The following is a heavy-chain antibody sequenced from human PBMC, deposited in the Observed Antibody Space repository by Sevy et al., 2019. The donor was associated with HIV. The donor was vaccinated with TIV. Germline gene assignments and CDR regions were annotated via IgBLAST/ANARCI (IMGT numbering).Heavy chain of an antibody. CDR2: INPNSDGT. CDR3: ARAQRYCSGGSCCSYPFDY. J-gene: IGHJ4*02. V-gene: IGHV1-2*02. CDR1: GYTFTGYY. D-gene: IGHD2-15*01. Sequence: ASAKVSCKASGYTFTGYYMHWVRQAPGQGLEWMGWINPNSDGTNYAQKFQGRVTMTRATSISTAYMELSRLRSDDTAVYYCARAQRYCSGGSCCSYPFDYWGQGTLVTVSS.